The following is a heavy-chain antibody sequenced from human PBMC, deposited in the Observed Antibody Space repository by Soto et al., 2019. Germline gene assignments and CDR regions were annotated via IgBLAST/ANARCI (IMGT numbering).Heavy chain of an antibody. CDR1: GYTFTGYY. CDR2: INPNSGGT. V-gene: IGHV1-2*02. D-gene: IGHD2-2*02. CDR3: ARDHAYCSSTSCSTGYYYYGMDV. Sequence: GSSVKVSCKASGYTFTGYYMHWVRQAPGQGLEWMGWINPNSGGTNYAQKFQGRVTMTRDTSISTAYMELSRLRSDDTAVYYCARDHAYCSSTSCSTGYYYYGMDVWGQGTTVTVSS. J-gene: IGHJ6*02.